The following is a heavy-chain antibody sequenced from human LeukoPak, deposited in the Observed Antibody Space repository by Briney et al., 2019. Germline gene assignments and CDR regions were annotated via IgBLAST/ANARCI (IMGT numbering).Heavy chain of an antibody. CDR3: ARGPDSITIFGVVKPSFDI. Sequence: ASVKVSCKASGYTFTSYDINWVRQATGQGLEWMGWMNPNSGNTGYAQKFQGRVTMTRNTSISTAYMELSSLRSEDTAVYYCARGPDSITIFGVVKPSFDIWGQGTMVTVSS. V-gene: IGHV1-8*01. CDR2: MNPNSGNT. J-gene: IGHJ3*02. D-gene: IGHD3-3*01. CDR1: GYTFTSYD.